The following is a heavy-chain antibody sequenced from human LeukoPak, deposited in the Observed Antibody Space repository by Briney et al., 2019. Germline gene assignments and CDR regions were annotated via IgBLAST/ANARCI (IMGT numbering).Heavy chain of an antibody. D-gene: IGHD3-22*01. CDR3: ARTYYYDSSGYYLDAFDI. J-gene: IGHJ3*02. CDR1: GYTFTSYD. V-gene: IGHV1-8*01. Sequence: ASVKVSCKASGYTFTSYDINWVRQATGQGLEWMGWMNPNSGNTGYAQKFQGRVTMTRNTSISTAYMELSSLRSEDTAVYYCARTYYYDSSGYYLDAFDIWGQGTMVTVSS. CDR2: MNPNSGNT.